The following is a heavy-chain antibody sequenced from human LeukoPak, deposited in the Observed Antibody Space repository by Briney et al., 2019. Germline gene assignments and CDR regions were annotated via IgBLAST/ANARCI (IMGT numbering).Heavy chain of an antibody. CDR2: IKQDGSEK. CDR3: ASPLGDWNYYYYMDV. V-gene: IGHV3-7*01. J-gene: IGHJ6*03. D-gene: IGHD2-21*01. CDR1: GFTFSSYW. Sequence: AGGSLRLSCAASGFTFSSYWMSWVRQAPGKGLEWVANIKQDGSEKYYVDSVKGRFTISRDNAKNSLYLQMNSLRAEDTAVYYCASPLGDWNYYYYMDVWGKGTTVTVSS.